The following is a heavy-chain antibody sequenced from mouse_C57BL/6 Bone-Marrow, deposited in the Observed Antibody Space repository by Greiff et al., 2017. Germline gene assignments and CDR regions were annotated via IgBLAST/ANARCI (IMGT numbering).Heavy chain of an antibody. CDR1: GFTFSDYG. Sequence: EVQGVESGGGLVQPGGSLKLSCAASGFTFSDYGMAWVRQAPRKGPEWVAFISNLAYSIYYADTVTGRFTISRENAKNTLYLEMSSLRSEDTAMYYCARHRGNYEAMDYWGEGTSVTVSS. J-gene: IGHJ4*01. CDR3: ARHRGNYEAMDY. V-gene: IGHV5-15*01. CDR2: ISNLAYSI. D-gene: IGHD2-1*01.